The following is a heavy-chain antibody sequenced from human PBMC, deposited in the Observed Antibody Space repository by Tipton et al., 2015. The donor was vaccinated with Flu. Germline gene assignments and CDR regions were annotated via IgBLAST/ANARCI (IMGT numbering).Heavy chain of an antibody. CDR3: ARGAGIIRRNDY. J-gene: IGHJ4*02. D-gene: IGHD2-21*01. Sequence: GLVKPSQTLSLTCAVSGDSISSGDYYWSWIRQPPGKGLEWIGHIYYTGTAYYNSSLKSRVTISVDTSKNQFSLTLSSVTAADTAVYYCARGAGIIRRNDYWGQGTLVTVSS. V-gene: IGHV4-30-4*01. CDR2: IYYTGTA. CDR1: GDSISSGDYY.